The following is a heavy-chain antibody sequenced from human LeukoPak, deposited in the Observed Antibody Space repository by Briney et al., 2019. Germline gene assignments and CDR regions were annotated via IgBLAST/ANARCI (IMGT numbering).Heavy chain of an antibody. V-gene: IGHV3-66*01. CDR3: ARDSVDTAIENY. D-gene: IGHD5-18*01. Sequence: GGSLRLSCAASGFTVSSNYMSWVRQAPGKGLEWVSVIYSGGSTYYADSVKGRFTISRDNSKNTLYLQMNSLRAEDTAVYYCARDSVDTAIENYWGQEPWSPSPQ. CDR1: GFTVSSNY. J-gene: IGHJ4*01. CDR2: IYSGGST.